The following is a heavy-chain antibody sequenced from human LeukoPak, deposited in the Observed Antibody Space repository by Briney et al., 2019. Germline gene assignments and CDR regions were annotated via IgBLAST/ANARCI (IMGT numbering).Heavy chain of an antibody. D-gene: IGHD4-17*01. CDR2: ITGSGATT. CDR1: EFTFSSYS. Sequence: GGSLRLSCAASEFTFSSYSMRWVRQAPGKGLEWVSTITGSGATTYYADAVKGRFTISRDISKNTLYLYLQMNSLRAEDTAVYYCARGNGDYRLGSVSADYWGQGTLVTVSS. CDR3: ARGNGDYRLGSVSADY. J-gene: IGHJ4*02. V-gene: IGHV3-23*01.